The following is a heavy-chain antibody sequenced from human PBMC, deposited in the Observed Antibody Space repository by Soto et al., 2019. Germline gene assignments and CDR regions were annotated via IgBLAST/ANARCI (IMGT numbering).Heavy chain of an antibody. CDR1: GFTFDDYA. V-gene: IGHV3-9*01. CDR3: AKDIVATIVHAFDI. J-gene: IGHJ3*02. CDR2: ISWNSGSI. Sequence: DVQLVESGGGLVQPGRSLRLSCAASGFTFDDYAMHWVRQAPGKGLEWVSGISWNSGSIGYADSVKGRFTISRDNAKNSLYLQMNSLRAEDTALYYCAKDIVATIVHAFDIWGQGTMVTVSS. D-gene: IGHD5-12*01.